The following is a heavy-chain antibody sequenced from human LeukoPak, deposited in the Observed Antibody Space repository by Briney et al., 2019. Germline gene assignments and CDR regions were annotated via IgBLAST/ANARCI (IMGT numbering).Heavy chain of an antibody. Sequence: SVKVSCKASGGTFSSYAISWVRQAPEQGLEWMGGIIPIFGTANYAQKFQGRVTITADKSTSTAHMELSSLRSEDTAVYYCARGPDSSPVWFDPWGQGTLVTVSS. CDR3: ARGPDSSPVWFDP. CDR2: IIPIFGTA. V-gene: IGHV1-69*06. CDR1: GGTFSSYA. J-gene: IGHJ5*02. D-gene: IGHD6-13*01.